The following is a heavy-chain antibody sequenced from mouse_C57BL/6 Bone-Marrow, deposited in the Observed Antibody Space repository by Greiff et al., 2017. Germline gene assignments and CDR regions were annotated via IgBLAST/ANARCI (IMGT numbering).Heavy chain of an antibody. V-gene: IGHV1-15*01. Sequence: VQLQQPGAELVRPGASVTLSCKASGYTFTDYEMHWVKQTPVHGLEWIGAIDPETGGTAYNQKFKGKAILTADKSSSTAYMELRSLTSEDSAVYYCTRSEGLLRVFAYWGQGTLVTVSA. CDR3: TRSEGLLRVFAY. D-gene: IGHD1-1*01. CDR2: IDPETGGT. CDR1: GYTFTDYE. J-gene: IGHJ3*01.